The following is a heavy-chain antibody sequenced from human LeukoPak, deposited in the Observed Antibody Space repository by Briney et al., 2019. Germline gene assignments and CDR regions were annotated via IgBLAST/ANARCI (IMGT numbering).Heavy chain of an antibody. CDR3: ARATDSSGYFLDY. CDR1: GYTFTSYY. V-gene: IGHV1-2*02. D-gene: IGHD3-22*01. CDR2: INPNSGGT. J-gene: IGHJ4*02. Sequence: ASVKVSCKASGYTFTSYYMHWVRQAPGQGLEWMGWINPNSGGTNYAQKFQGRVTMTRDTSISTAYMELSRLRSDDTAVYYCARATDSSGYFLDYWGQGTLVTVSS.